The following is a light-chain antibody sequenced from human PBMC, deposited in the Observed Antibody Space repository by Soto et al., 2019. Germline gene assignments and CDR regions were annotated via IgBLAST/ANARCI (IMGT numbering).Light chain of an antibody. J-gene: IGKJ1*01. V-gene: IGKV1-5*03. CDR1: QTISSW. Sequence: DIQMTQSPSTLSGSVGDRVTITCRASQTISSWLAWYQQKPGKAPKLLIYKASTLKSGVPSRFIGSGSGTEFTLTMSSLQPDDFATYYCQHYSSYSEAFGQGTKVELK. CDR2: KAS. CDR3: QHYSSYSEA.